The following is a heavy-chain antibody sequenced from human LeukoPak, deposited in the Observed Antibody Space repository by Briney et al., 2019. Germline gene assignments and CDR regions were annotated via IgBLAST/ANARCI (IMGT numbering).Heavy chain of an antibody. CDR1: GDSISSSTCY. J-gene: IGHJ4*02. CDR2: ISYSGST. V-gene: IGHV4-39*01. CDR3: ARPSSSGNYYY. D-gene: IGHD1-26*01. Sequence: SETLSLTCTVSGDSISSSTCYWGWIRQPPGKGLEWIGSISYSGSTYYNPSLKSRVTISVDTSKNQFSLKLSSVTAADTAVYYCARPSSSGNYYYWGQGALVTVPS.